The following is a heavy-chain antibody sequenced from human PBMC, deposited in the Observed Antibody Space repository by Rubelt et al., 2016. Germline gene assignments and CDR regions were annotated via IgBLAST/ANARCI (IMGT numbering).Heavy chain of an antibody. V-gene: IGHV4-31*01. Sequence: QVQLQESGPGLVKPSQTLSLTCTVSGGSISSGGYYWSWIRQHPGKALEWIGYIYYSGSTYYNPSLKSLVTISVDTSKNQFSLKPSSVAAADTAVYYWARFRGSGWYLVDYWGQGTLVTVSS. CDR1: GGSISSGGYY. CDR2: IYYSGST. D-gene: IGHD6-19*01. CDR3: ARFRGSGWYLVDY. J-gene: IGHJ4*02.